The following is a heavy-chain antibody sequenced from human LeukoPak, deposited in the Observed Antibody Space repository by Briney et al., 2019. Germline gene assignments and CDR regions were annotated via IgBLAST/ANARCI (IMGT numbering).Heavy chain of an antibody. CDR1: GFRFGDFA. CDR2: ISGSGGST. Sequence: GGSLRLSCEASGFRFGDFAMSWVRQAPGKGLEWVSAISGSGGSTYYADSVKGRFTTSRDNSKNTLYLQMNSLRAEDTAVYYCAKGTTVTIYYYYYYMDVWGKGTTVTVSS. D-gene: IGHD4-11*01. J-gene: IGHJ6*03. CDR3: AKGTTVTIYYYYYYMDV. V-gene: IGHV3-23*01.